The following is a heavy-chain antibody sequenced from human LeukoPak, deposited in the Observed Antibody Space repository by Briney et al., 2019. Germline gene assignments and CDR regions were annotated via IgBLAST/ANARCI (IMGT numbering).Heavy chain of an antibody. CDR3: ARSVYSSSWYSYYYYMDV. V-gene: IGHV4-4*07. D-gene: IGHD6-13*01. CDR1: GGSSSHYY. J-gene: IGHJ6*03. CDR2: IYPSGTT. Sequence: PSETLSLTCTVSGGSSSHYYWNWIRQPAGKGLEWIGRIYPSGTTDYNPSLKSRVTMSVDMSKNQFSLKLSSVTAADTAVYYCARSVYSSSWYSYYYYMDVWGKGTAVTVSS.